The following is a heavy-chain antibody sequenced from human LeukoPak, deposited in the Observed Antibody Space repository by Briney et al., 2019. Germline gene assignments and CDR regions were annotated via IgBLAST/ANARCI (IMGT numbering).Heavy chain of an antibody. CDR2: ISAYNGNT. Sequence: ASVKVSCKASGYTFTSYGISWVRQTPGQGLEWMGWISAYNGNTNYAQKLQGRVTMTTDTSTSTAYMELRSLRSDDTAVYYCASSLRRGYCSGGSCYSRSPLDAFDIWGQGTMVTVS. CDR1: GYTFTSYG. V-gene: IGHV1-18*01. J-gene: IGHJ3*02. D-gene: IGHD2-15*01. CDR3: ASSLRRGYCSGGSCYSRSPLDAFDI.